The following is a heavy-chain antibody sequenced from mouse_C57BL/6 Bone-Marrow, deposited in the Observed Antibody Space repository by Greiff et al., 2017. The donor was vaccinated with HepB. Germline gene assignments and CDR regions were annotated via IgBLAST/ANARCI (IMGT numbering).Heavy chain of an antibody. CDR1: GYAFSSYW. Sequence: VQVVESGAELVKPGASVKISCKASGYAFSSYWMNWVKQRPGKGLEWIGQIYPGDGDTNYNGKFKGKATLTADKSSSTAYMQLSSLTSEDSAVYFCARGEYYGSSPWFAYWGQGTLVTVSA. V-gene: IGHV1-80*01. D-gene: IGHD1-1*01. CDR2: IYPGDGDT. J-gene: IGHJ3*01. CDR3: ARGEYYGSSPWFAY.